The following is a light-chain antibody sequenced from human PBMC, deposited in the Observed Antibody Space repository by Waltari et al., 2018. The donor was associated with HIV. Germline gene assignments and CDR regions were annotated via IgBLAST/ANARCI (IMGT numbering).Light chain of an antibody. CDR2: KDT. CDR3: QSADISGTHLFV. V-gene: IGLV3-25*03. CDR1: ALSKQY. J-gene: IGLJ1*01. Sequence: SNDLTQSSSVSVSPGQTARITCSGDALSKQYSYWYQHKPGQAPLLLIYKDTERPAEIPERFAGSSYGTTATLTITGVQPEDEADYYCQSADISGTHLFVFAAGTKVTVL.